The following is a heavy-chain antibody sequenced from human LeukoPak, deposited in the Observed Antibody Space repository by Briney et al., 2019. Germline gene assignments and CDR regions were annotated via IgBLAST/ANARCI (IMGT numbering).Heavy chain of an antibody. J-gene: IGHJ5*02. Sequence: KPSETLSLTCTVSGYSISSDYYWGWIRQPPGKGLEWIGSIYHSGSTYYNPSLKSRVTISVDTSKNQFSLKLSSVTAADTAIYYCARAVIVVAAATQRNWFDPWGQGTLVTVSS. V-gene: IGHV4-38-2*02. CDR3: ARAVIVVAAATQRNWFDP. D-gene: IGHD2-15*01. CDR1: GYSISSDYY. CDR2: IYHSGST.